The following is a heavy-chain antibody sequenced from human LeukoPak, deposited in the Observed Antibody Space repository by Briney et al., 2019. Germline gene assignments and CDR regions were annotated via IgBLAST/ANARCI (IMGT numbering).Heavy chain of an antibody. J-gene: IGHJ4*02. Sequence: PGGSLRLSCAASGFTFGSYWMSWVRQAPGKGLEWVANINRDGGEKYHVDSVKGRFTISRDNAKNSLYLQMNSLRTEDTAIYCCARAPEGSGSSYYFDYWGQGILVTVSS. CDR3: ARAPEGSGSSYYFDY. CDR2: INRDGGEK. D-gene: IGHD3-10*01. CDR1: GFTFGSYW. V-gene: IGHV3-7*01.